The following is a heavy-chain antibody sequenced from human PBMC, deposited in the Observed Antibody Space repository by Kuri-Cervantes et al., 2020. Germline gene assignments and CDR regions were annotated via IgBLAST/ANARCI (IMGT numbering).Heavy chain of an antibody. CDR1: GFTFRSYG. J-gene: IGHJ6*02. CDR2: INAGNGNT. Sequence: GGSLRLSCAASGFTFRSYGMHWVRQAPGQRLEWMGWINAGNGNTKYLQKFQGRVTITRDTSASTGYMELNSLRSEDTAVYYCARELGDPRTWYYGMDVWGQGTTVTVSS. D-gene: IGHD3-16*01. CDR3: ARELGDPRTWYYGMDV. V-gene: IGHV1-3*01.